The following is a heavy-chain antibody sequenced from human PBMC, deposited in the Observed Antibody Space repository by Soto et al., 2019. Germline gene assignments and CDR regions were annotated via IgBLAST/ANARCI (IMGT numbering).Heavy chain of an antibody. J-gene: IGHJ3*02. V-gene: IGHV3-23*04. D-gene: IGHD1-26*01. CDR2: ISGSSDST. CDR3: AKRAGRYGSAFDI. Sequence: VQLVESGGGLVQPGGSLRLSCAASGFTFSSYAMSWVRQSPGKGLEWVSDISGSSDSTNYPDSVKGRFTISRDNSKNTLYLQMNSLRVEDTAINYCAKRAGRYGSAFDIWGQGTMVTVSS. CDR1: GFTFSSYA.